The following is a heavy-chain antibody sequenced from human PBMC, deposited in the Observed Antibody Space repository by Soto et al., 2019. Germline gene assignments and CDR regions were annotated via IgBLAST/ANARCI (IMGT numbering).Heavy chain of an antibody. D-gene: IGHD1-26*01. J-gene: IGHJ3*02. V-gene: IGHV4-39*01. CDR2: IYYSGST. CDR3: ARHADSGSYAFDI. CDR1: GGSISSSSYY. Sequence: SETLSLTCTVSGGSISSSSYYWGWIRQPPGKGLEWIGSIYYSGSTYYNPSLKRRVTISIDTSKNEFSLKVSLVTAADTAVYYCARHADSGSYAFDIWGQGTMVTVSS.